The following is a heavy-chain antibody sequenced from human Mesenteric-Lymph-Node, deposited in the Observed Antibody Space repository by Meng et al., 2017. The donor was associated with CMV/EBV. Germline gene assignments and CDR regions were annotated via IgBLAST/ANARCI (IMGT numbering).Heavy chain of an antibody. CDR2: INWNGGST. Sequence: GESLKISCAASGFTFDDYGMSWVRQAPGKGLEWVSGINWNGGSTGYADSVKGRFTISRDNAKNSLYLQMNSLRAEDTAVYYCARDTIFGPFDYWGQGTLVTVSS. J-gene: IGHJ4*02. V-gene: IGHV3-20*04. CDR1: GFTFDDYG. CDR3: ARDTIFGPFDY. D-gene: IGHD3-3*01.